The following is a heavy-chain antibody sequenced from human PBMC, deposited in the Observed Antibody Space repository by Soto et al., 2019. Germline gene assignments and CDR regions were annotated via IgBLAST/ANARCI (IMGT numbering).Heavy chain of an antibody. Sequence: TSETLSLTCTVSGGSISSGGYYWSWIRQHPGKGLEWIGYIYYSGSTYYNPSLKSRVTISVDTSKNQFSLKLSSVTAADTAVYYCARAGYSSSDYFDYWGQGTLVTVSS. CDR1: GGSISSGGYY. CDR3: ARAGYSSSDYFDY. D-gene: IGHD6-13*01. V-gene: IGHV4-31*03. CDR2: IYYSGST. J-gene: IGHJ4*02.